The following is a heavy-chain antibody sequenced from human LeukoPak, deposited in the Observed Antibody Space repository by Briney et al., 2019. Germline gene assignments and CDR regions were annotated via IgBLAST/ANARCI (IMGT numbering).Heavy chain of an antibody. CDR2: ISYDGSNK. CDR1: GFTFSNYA. V-gene: IGHV3-30-3*01. CDR3: ARDPGYCSSTSCSYYFDY. J-gene: IGHJ4*02. Sequence: PGGSLRLSCAASGFTFSNYAMHWVRRAPGKGLEWVAVISYDGSNKYYADSVKGRFTISRDNSKNTLYLQMNSLRAEDTAVYYCARDPGYCSSTSCSYYFDYWGQGTLVTVSS. D-gene: IGHD2-2*01.